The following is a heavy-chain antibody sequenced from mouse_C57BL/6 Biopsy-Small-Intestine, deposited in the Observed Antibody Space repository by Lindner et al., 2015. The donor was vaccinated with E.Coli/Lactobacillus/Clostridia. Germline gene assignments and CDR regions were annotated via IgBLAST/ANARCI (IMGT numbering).Heavy chain of an antibody. CDR2: IRSKSSNYAT. CDR1: GFTFNTYA. CDR3: VRETTVDWYFDV. V-gene: IGHV10-3*01. D-gene: IGHD1-1*01. J-gene: IGHJ1*03. Sequence: EVQLQESGGGLVQPKGSLKLSCAASGFTFNTYAVHWVRQAPGKGLEWVARIRSKSSNYATYYADSVKDRFTISRDDSQSMLYLQMNNLKTEDTAMYYCVRETTVDWYFDVWGTGTTVTVSS.